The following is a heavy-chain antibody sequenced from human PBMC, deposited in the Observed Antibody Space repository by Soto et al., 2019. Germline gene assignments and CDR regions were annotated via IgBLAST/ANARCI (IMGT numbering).Heavy chain of an antibody. Sequence: SETLSLTCSVSGDSLRSDYWNWIRQPPGKRLEWTWHICYTGRNSYNPCLRSRVPIPLDTATNQCSLNLISGTAEYTPVYFCARGFYGSRGYSSPCDYWRQGIGVTIPS. V-gene: IGHV4-59*01. CDR2: ICYTGRN. CDR1: GDSLRSDY. D-gene: IGHD3-22*01. CDR3: ARGFYGSRGYSSPCDY. J-gene: IGHJ4*02.